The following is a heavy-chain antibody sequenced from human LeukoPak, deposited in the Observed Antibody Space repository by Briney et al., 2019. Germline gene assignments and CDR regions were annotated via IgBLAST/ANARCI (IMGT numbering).Heavy chain of an antibody. CDR2: INPNSGGT. V-gene: IGHV1-2*02. D-gene: IGHD6-13*01. Sequence: GASVKVSCKASGCTFTGYYMHWVRQAPGQGLEWMGWINPNSGGTNYAQKFQGRVTMTRDTSISTAYMELSRLRSDDTAVYYCARELQQQLVFGWFDPWGQGTLVTVSS. J-gene: IGHJ5*02. CDR3: ARELQQQLVFGWFDP. CDR1: GCTFTGYY.